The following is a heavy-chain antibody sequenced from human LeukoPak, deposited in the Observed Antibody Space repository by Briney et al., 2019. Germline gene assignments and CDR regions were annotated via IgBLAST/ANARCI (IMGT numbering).Heavy chain of an antibody. CDR2: INHSGST. Sequence: PSETLSLTCAVYGGSFSGYYWSWIRQPPGKGLEWIGEINHSGSTNYNPSLKSRVTISVDTSKNQFSLKLSSVTAADTAVYYCAASVAVAARGLYYWGQGTLVTVSS. J-gene: IGHJ4*02. D-gene: IGHD6-19*01. CDR3: AASVAVAARGLYY. CDR1: GGSFSGYY. V-gene: IGHV4-34*01.